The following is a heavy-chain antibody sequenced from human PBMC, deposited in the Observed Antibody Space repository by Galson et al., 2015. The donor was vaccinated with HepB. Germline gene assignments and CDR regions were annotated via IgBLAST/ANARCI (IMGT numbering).Heavy chain of an antibody. V-gene: IGHV3-30*03. CDR3: AIYCSSISCFQYFHH. J-gene: IGHJ1*01. CDR1: GFTFRSYG. D-gene: IGHD2-2*01. CDR2: ISYDGSNK. Sequence: SLRLSCAASGFTFRSYGMHWVRQAPGKGLEWVAFISYDGSNKYYADSVKGRFTISRDNSKNTLYLQMNSLRAGDTAVYYCAIYCSSISCFQYFHHWGQGTLVTVSS.